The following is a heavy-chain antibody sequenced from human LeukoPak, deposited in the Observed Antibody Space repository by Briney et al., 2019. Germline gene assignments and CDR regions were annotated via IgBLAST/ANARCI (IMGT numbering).Heavy chain of an antibody. V-gene: IGHV3-74*01. J-gene: IGHJ4*02. CDR2: INSDGSWT. D-gene: IGHD2/OR15-2a*01. Sequence: PGGSLRLSCAASGNYWMHWVRQAPGKGLVWVSRINSDGSWTSYADSVKGRFTISKDNAKNTVYLQTNSLRAEDTAVYYCVSFYETYRGRGTLVTVSS. CDR3: VSFYETY. CDR1: GNYW.